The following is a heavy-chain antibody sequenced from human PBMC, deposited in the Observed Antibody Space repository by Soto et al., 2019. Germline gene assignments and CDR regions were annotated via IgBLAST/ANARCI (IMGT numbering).Heavy chain of an antibody. D-gene: IGHD5-18*01. V-gene: IGHV3-7*05. CDR1: GFTFRTYW. CDR3: ERDGSTSGYSDAYHGMDV. J-gene: IGHJ6*02. Sequence: EVQLVESGGGLVQPGGSLRLSCGASGFTFRTYWLSWVRQVPGKGLEWVANINQDGREKNYVDSVKGRFTISRDNDKNSLNLQMSSLRAEDTALYYCERDGSTSGYSDAYHGMDVWGQGTTVIVSS. CDR2: INQDGREK.